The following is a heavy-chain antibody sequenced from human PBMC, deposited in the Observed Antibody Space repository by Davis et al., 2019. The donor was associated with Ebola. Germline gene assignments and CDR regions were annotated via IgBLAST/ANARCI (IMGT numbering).Heavy chain of an antibody. Sequence: MPSETLSLTCSVSGVSISTGAYCWSWFRQHPGKGLEFIGYIYYSGTTYYNPSLKGRGALSIDTSNNQVYLKVTSVTAADTAVYYCARVVLPHNWFDPWGQGTLVTVSS. CDR1: GVSISTGAYC. CDR2: IYYSGTT. CDR3: ARVVLPHNWFDP. D-gene: IGHD2-15*01. J-gene: IGHJ5*02. V-gene: IGHV4-31*03.